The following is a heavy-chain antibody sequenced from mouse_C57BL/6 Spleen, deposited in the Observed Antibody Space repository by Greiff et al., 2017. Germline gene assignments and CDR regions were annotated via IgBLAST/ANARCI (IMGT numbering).Heavy chain of an antibody. Sequence: QVQLQQSGAELVRPGASVTLSCKASGYTFTDYEMHWVKQTPVHGLEWIGAIDPETGGTAYNQKFKGKAILTADKSSSTAYMELRRLTSEDSAVYYCTRSRAYYSNYGDAMDYWGQGTSVTVSS. CDR3: TRSRAYYSNYGDAMDY. J-gene: IGHJ4*01. CDR1: GYTFTDYE. CDR2: IDPETGGT. V-gene: IGHV1-15*01. D-gene: IGHD2-5*01.